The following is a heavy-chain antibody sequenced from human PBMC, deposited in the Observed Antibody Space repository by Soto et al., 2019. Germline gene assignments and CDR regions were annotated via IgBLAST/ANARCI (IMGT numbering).Heavy chain of an antibody. CDR3: AKGSVVGADYSYGMDV. J-gene: IGHJ6*02. V-gene: IGHV3-23*01. Sequence: GSLRLSCAAAGFTFSSYGMSWVRQAPGKGLEWVSAVSGSGGSVYYADSVRGRFTISRDNSKNTLYLQVNSLRAEDTAIYYCAKGSVVGADYSYGMDVWGQGTTVTVSS. CDR2: VSGSGGSV. CDR1: GFTFSSYG. D-gene: IGHD2-2*01.